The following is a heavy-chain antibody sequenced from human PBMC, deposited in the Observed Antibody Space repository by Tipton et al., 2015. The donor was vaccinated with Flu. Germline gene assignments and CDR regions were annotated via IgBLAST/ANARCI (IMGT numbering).Heavy chain of an antibody. CDR2: IYASEST. D-gene: IGHD4-17*01. CDR3: ARDYGDFNWFDS. CDR1: GDSIGSRYY. J-gene: IGHJ5*01. Sequence: TLSLTCSVFGDSIGSRYYWAWIRQSPGKALEWIGRIYASESTNYNPSLKSRVTVSVDTSKNQFSLKLSSVTAADTAVYYCARDYGDFNWFDSWGQGTLVTVSS. V-gene: IGHV4-38-2*02.